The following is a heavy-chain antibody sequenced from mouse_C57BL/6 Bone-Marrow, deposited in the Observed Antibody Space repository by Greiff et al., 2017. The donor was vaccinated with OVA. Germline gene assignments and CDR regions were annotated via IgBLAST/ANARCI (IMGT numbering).Heavy chain of an antibody. CDR3: ARCIYPTGFAY. Sequence: QVQLQQSGAELVRPGASVKLSCKASGYTFTDYYINWVKQRPGQGLEWIARIYPGSGNTYYNEKFKGKATLTAEKSSSTAYMQLSSLTSEDSAVYFCARCIYPTGFAYWGQGTLVTVSA. CDR1: GYTFTDYY. J-gene: IGHJ3*01. V-gene: IGHV1-76*01. D-gene: IGHD2-1*01. CDR2: IYPGSGNT.